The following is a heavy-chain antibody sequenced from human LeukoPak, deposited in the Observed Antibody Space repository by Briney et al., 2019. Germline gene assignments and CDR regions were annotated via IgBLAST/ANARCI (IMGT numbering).Heavy chain of an antibody. CDR2: INSDGSST. D-gene: IGHD1-26*01. V-gene: IGHV3-74*01. J-gene: IGHJ4*02. CDR1: GFTFSGYW. CDR3: ARAWELLYYFDY. Sequence: PGGSLKLSCAASGFTFSGYWMHWVRQAPGKGLVWVSRINSDGSSTSYADSVKGRFTISRDNAKNTLYLQMNSLRAEDTAVYYCARAWELLYYFDYWGQGTLVTVSS.